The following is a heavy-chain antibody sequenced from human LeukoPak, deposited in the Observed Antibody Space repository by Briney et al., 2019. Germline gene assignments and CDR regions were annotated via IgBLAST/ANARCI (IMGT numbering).Heavy chain of an antibody. CDR1: GFTFTSYG. V-gene: IGHV3-33*01. J-gene: IGHJ6*04. CDR3: ARDSGSYYYYGMDV. Sequence: GRSLRLSCAASGFTFTSYGMHWVRQAPDKGLEWVSIIWYDGSNKYYTDSVKGRFTISRDNSKNTLYLQMNSLRAEDTAVYYCARDSGSYYYYGMDVWGKGTTVTVSS. D-gene: IGHD3-10*01. CDR2: IWYDGSNK.